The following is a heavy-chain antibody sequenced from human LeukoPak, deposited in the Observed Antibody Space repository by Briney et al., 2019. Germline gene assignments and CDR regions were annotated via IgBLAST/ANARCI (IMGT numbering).Heavy chain of an antibody. CDR2: IKQDGSEK. CDR3: ARGTIAAPGTDY. J-gene: IGHJ4*02. V-gene: IGHV3-7*01. Sequence: GGSLRLSCAASGFTFSGYWMHWVRQAPGKGLEWVANIKQDGSEKHFADSVKGRFTISRDNAENSLYLQMNSLRAEDTAMYYCARGTIAAPGTDYWGQGTLVTVSS. D-gene: IGHD6-13*01. CDR1: GFTFSGYW.